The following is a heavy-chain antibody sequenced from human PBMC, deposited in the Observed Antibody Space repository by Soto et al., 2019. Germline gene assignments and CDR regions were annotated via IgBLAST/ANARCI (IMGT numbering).Heavy chain of an antibody. Sequence: EVQLVQSGGGLVQPGRSLRLSCAASGFTFDHYAIDSVRQPPGKGLEWVSGISWNSGSIGYADSVKGRFTISRDNAKNSLYLQMNSLRAEDTAFYYCAKDYGASGYYYIDYWGQGTLVTVSS. CDR1: GFTFDHYA. CDR2: ISWNSGSI. D-gene: IGHD3-22*01. V-gene: IGHV3-9*01. CDR3: AKDYGASGYYYIDY. J-gene: IGHJ4*02.